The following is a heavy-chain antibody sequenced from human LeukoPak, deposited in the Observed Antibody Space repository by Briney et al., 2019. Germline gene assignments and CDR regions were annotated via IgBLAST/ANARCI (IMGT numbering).Heavy chain of an antibody. CDR3: ARGDYYGSGSPNWFDP. Sequence: GGSLRLSCAASGFTFSSYGMHWVRQAPGKGLEWVAVISYDGSNKFYADSVKGRFTISRDKSKNTLYLQMNSLRAEDTAVYYCARGDYYGSGSPNWFDPWGQGTLVTVSS. CDR2: ISYDGSNK. V-gene: IGHV3-30*03. J-gene: IGHJ5*02. D-gene: IGHD3-10*01. CDR1: GFTFSSYG.